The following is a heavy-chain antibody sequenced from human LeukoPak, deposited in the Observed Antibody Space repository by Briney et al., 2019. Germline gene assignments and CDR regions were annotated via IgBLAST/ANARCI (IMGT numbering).Heavy chain of an antibody. J-gene: IGHJ6*03. CDR2: INPSGGST. V-gene: IGHV1-46*01. CDR3: ARVHYGSGYNYYYYYYMDV. Sequence: ASVKVSCKASGYTFTSYYMHWVRQAPGQGLEWMGIINPSGGSTSYAQKFQGRVTMTRDMSTSTVYMELSSLRSEDTAVYYCARVHYGSGYNYYYYYYMDVWGKGTTVTISS. CDR1: GYTFTSYY. D-gene: IGHD3-10*01.